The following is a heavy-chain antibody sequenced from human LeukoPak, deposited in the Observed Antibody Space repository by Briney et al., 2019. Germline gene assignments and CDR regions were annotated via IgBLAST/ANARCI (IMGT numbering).Heavy chain of an antibody. J-gene: IGHJ5*02. CDR1: GGSISTRNYY. CDR3: ARDLHSGHTLDP. CDR2: VYYSGST. V-gene: IGHV4-39*07. Sequence: SETLSLTCTVSGGSISTRNYYWGWIRQPPGKGLEWIGTVYYSGSTYYNPSLKSRVTISLDTSKNQFSLKLSSVTAADTAMYYCARDLHSGHTLDPWGQGTLVTVSS.